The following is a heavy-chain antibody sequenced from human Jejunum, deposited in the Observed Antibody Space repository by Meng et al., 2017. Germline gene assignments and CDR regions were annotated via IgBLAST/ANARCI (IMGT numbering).Heavy chain of an antibody. CDR1: GGSISSVYW. D-gene: IGHD5-18*01. CDR3: ARGGYYSFDY. V-gene: IGHV4-4*02. J-gene: IGHJ4*02. CDR2: IYHSGST. Sequence: HVRVQGSGPGLCGPSETLSLTWAASGGSISSVYWWTWVRQSPGKGLEWIGEIYHSGSTNYNPSLKSRVTISVDKSKNQFSLKLTSVTAADTAVYYCARGGYYSFDYWGQGTLVTVSS.